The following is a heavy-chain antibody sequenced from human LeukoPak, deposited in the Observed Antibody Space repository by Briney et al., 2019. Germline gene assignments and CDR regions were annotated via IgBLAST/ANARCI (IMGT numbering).Heavy chain of an antibody. D-gene: IGHD3-10*01. V-gene: IGHV3-21*01. J-gene: IGHJ4*02. CDR2: ISSSSSYI. Sequence: GGSLRLSCAASGFTFSSYSMNWVRQAPGKGLEWVSSISSSSSYIYYADSVKGRFAISRDNAKNSLYLQMNSLRAEDTAVYYCASLELLWFGELSPDYWGQGTLVTVSS. CDR3: ASLELLWFGELSPDY. CDR1: GFTFSSYS.